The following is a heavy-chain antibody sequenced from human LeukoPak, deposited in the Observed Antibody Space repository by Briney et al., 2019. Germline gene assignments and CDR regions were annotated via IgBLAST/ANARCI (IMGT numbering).Heavy chain of an antibody. Sequence: GASVKVSCKASGYTFTSYGISWVRQAPGQGLEWMGWISAYNGNTNYAQKLQGRVTMTTDTSTSTAYMELRSLRSDDTAVYYCARRLVLRYFDWQYYYYGMDVWGQGTTATVSS. CDR1: GYTFTSYG. D-gene: IGHD3-9*01. CDR3: ARRLVLRYFDWQYYYYGMDV. V-gene: IGHV1-18*01. J-gene: IGHJ6*02. CDR2: ISAYNGNT.